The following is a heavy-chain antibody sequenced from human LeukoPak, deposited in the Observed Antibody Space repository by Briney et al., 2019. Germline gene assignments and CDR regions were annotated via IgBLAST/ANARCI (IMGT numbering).Heavy chain of an antibody. CDR1: GYTFTSYY. Sequence: ASVKVSCKASGYTFTSYYMHWVRQAPGQGLEWMGIINPSGGSTSYAQKFQGRVTMTRDTSTSTVYMELSSLRSEDTAVYYCARGNGVGATLYYYYYGMDVWGQGTTVTVSS. CDR2: INPSGGST. V-gene: IGHV1-46*01. CDR3: ARGNGVGATLYYYYYGMDV. D-gene: IGHD1-26*01. J-gene: IGHJ6*02.